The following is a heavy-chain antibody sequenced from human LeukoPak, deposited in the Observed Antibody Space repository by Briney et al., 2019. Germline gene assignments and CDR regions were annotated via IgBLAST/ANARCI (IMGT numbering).Heavy chain of an antibody. CDR1: GGSISSSSYY. J-gene: IGHJ4*02. Sequence: PSETLSLTCTVSGGSISSSSYYWGWIRQPPGKGLEWIGSIYYSGSTYYNPSLKSRVTISVDTSKNQFSLKLSSVTDADTAVYYCARHQIPDYYDNGYWGQGTLVTVSS. CDR2: IYYSGST. CDR3: ARHQIPDYYDNGY. D-gene: IGHD3-22*01. V-gene: IGHV4-39*01.